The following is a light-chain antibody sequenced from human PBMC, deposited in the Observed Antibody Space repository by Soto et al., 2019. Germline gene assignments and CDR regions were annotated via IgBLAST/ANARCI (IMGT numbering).Light chain of an antibody. Sequence: DTQMTQSPSTLSASVGDRVIITCRASQSLSRWLAWYQQKPGKAPKVLIYDASNLESGVPSRFSGSGSGTEFTLTITSLQPDDFGTYYCHQYNTKPLTFGGGTKVEIK. CDR3: HQYNTKPLT. V-gene: IGKV1-5*01. CDR1: QSLSRW. J-gene: IGKJ4*01. CDR2: DAS.